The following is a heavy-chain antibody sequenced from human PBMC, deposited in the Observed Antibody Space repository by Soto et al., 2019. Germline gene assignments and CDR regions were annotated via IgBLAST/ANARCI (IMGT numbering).Heavy chain of an antibody. V-gene: IGHV4-59*01. CDR2: MYYSGST. CDR3: ARGYRDGYNYFAFDI. CDR1: GGSISSYY. Sequence: PSEPLSLTCTVSGGSISSYYWTWIRQPPGKGLEWIGYMYYSGSTDYNPSLKSRVTISVHTSKNQFSLKLRSVTAAHTAVYYCARGYRDGYNYFAFDIWGQGTMVTVS. D-gene: IGHD1-1*01. J-gene: IGHJ3*02.